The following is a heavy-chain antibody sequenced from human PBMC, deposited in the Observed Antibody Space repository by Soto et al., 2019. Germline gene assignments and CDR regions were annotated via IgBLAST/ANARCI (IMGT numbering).Heavy chain of an antibody. CDR3: ARDLAAYYYDSSGSSNDY. V-gene: IGHV3-21*01. Sequence: PGGSLRLSCAASGFTFSSYSMNWGRQAPGKGLEWVSSISSSSSYIYYADSVKGRFTISRDNAKNSLYLQMNSLRAEDTAVYYCARDLAAYYYDSSGSSNDYWGQGTLVTVS. D-gene: IGHD3-22*01. J-gene: IGHJ4*02. CDR2: ISSSSSYI. CDR1: GFTFSSYS.